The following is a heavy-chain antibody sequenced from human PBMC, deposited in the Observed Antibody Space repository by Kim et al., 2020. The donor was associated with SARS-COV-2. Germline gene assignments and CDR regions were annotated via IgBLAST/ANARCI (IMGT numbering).Heavy chain of an antibody. D-gene: IGHD3-22*01. CDR1: GDSISSGSYF. V-gene: IGHV4-61*02. J-gene: IGHJ3*01. Sequence: SETLSLTCTVSGDSISSGSYFWNWIRQPAGKGLEWIGRIYPSGSTNYNPSLKSRVTISADTSKTQFSLQLTSVTAADTAVYYCARVSLYISGYWDVFDVWGQGTMVTVSS. CDR3: ARVSLYISGYWDVFDV. CDR2: IYPSGST.